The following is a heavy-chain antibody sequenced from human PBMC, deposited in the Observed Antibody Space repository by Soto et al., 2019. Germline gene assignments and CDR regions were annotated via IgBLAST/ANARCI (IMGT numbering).Heavy chain of an antibody. D-gene: IGHD4-17*01. CDR2: IIPILDIA. Sequence: QVQLVQSGAEVKKPGSSVKVSCKASGGTFSNYTITWVRQAPGQGLEWMGRIIPILDIANYAKKFQGRVTITAHKSTSTAYMELSSLRSEDTAVYYCARDVGLGPVTVSTHVDYWGQGTLVIVSS. J-gene: IGHJ4*02. CDR3: ARDVGLGPVTVSTHVDY. V-gene: IGHV1-69*08. CDR1: GGTFSNYT.